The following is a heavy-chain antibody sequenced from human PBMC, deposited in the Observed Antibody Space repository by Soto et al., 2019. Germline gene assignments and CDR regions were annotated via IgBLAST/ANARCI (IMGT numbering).Heavy chain of an antibody. J-gene: IGHJ4*02. D-gene: IGHD6-6*01. Sequence: EVQLVESGGGLVQPGRSLRLSCAASGFTFDDYAMHWVRQAPGRGLEWVSGIGWNSGTIDYADSVKGRFTISRDNAKNSLYLQMNSLRTEDTALYYCARIVYSSSSCFYYWGQGTLVTVSS. CDR3: ARIVYSSSSCFYY. CDR2: IGWNSGTI. CDR1: GFTFDDYA. V-gene: IGHV3-9*01.